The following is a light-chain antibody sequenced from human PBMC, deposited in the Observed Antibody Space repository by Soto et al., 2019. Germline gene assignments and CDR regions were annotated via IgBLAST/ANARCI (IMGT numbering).Light chain of an antibody. Sequence: EIVMTQSPATLSVSPGERATLSCRASQSVSSNLAWYQQKAGQPPRLLIYGASTRATGFPARFSGSGSGTDFTLTISSLEPEDCAVYYCHQHHDWPLTFGGGTKVEIQ. CDR1: QSVSSN. CDR3: HQHHDWPLT. J-gene: IGKJ4*01. V-gene: IGKV3-15*01. CDR2: GAS.